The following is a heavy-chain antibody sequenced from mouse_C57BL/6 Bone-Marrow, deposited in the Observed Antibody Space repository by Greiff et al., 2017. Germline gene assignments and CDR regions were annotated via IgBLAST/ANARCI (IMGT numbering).Heavy chain of an antibody. V-gene: IGHV8-8*01. D-gene: IGHD2-5*01. Sequence: QVTLKESGPGILQPSQTLSLTCSFSGFSLSTFGMGVGWIRQPSGKGLEWLAHIWWDDDKYYNPALKSRLTISKDTSNNQVFLKIDSVDTADTATYYCARMGSYYSSSAWFAYWGQGTLVTVSA. CDR3: ARMGSYYSSSAWFAY. J-gene: IGHJ3*01. CDR1: GFSLSTFGMG. CDR2: IWWDDDK.